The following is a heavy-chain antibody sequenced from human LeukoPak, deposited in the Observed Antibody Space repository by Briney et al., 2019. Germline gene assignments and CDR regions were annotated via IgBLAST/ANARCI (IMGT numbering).Heavy chain of an antibody. D-gene: IGHD1-26*01. CDR3: ARDRMGATRVDY. J-gene: IGHJ4*02. CDR2: MNPNSGNT. V-gene: IGHV1-8*01. Sequence: ASVKVSCKASGYTFTSYDINWVRQATGQGLEWMGWMNPNSGNTGYAQKFQGRVTMTRNTSISTAYMGLSSLRSEDTAVYYCARDRMGATRVDYWGQGTLVTVSS. CDR1: GYTFTSYD.